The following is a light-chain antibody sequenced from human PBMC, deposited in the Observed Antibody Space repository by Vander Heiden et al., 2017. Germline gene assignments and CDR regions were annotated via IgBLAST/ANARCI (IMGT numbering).Light chain of an antibody. Sequence: QSALTQPRSLSESPVQSVAISCTGTTSDVGCYKSVSWYQQHPGKARQLMIIDVTQRPSRVPDRFSCSKSGNAASLTISGLQAEDEANSYCCSYAGTYTGVFGTGPRVTVL. CDR2: DVT. CDR3: CSYAGTYTGV. CDR1: TSDVGCYKS. V-gene: IGLV2-11*01. J-gene: IGLJ1*01.